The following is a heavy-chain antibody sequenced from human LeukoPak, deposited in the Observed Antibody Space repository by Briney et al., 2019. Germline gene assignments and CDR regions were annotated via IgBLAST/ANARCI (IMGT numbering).Heavy chain of an antibody. Sequence: SQTLSLTCAISGDSVSSNSAAWNWIRQSPSRGLEWLGRTYYRSKWSNDYAVSVKSRITINPDTSKDQFSLQLNSVTPEDTAVYYCARELEMATIYSYFDYWGQGTLVTVSS. V-gene: IGHV6-1*01. D-gene: IGHD5-24*01. J-gene: IGHJ4*02. CDR1: GDSVSSNSAA. CDR3: ARELEMATIYSYFDY. CDR2: TYYRSKWSN.